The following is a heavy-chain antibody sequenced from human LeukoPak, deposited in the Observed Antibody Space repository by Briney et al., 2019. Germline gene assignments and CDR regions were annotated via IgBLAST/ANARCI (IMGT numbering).Heavy chain of an antibody. Sequence: GGSLRLSCAVSGFTFSSYDMNWARQAPGKGLEWVSYISSTGTTIQYADSVRGRFTIARDNTKNSLYLQMNSLRAEDTAVYYCARGTQSPVSGYFDFWGQGTLVTVSS. V-gene: IGHV3-48*03. D-gene: IGHD3-10*01. CDR1: GFTFSSYD. CDR2: ISSTGTTI. J-gene: IGHJ4*02. CDR3: ARGTQSPVSGYFDF.